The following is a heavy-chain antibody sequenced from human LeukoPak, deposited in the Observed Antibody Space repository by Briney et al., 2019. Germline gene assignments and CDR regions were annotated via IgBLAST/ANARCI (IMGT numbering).Heavy chain of an antibody. V-gene: IGHV3-30*02. Sequence: GGSLRLSCAASGFTFSSYGMRWVRQAPGKGLEWVAFIRYDGSNKYYADSVKGRFTISRDNSKNTLYLQMNSLRAEDTAVYYCAKGPGAAGTYYWGQGTLVTVSS. CDR1: GFTFSSYG. J-gene: IGHJ4*02. D-gene: IGHD6-13*01. CDR2: IRYDGSNK. CDR3: AKGPGAAGTYY.